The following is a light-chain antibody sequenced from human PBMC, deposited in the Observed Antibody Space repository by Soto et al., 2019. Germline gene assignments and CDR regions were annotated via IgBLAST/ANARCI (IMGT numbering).Light chain of an antibody. V-gene: IGLV2-23*01. CDR2: EGS. CDR3: CSYAGSSTSYV. CDR1: SSDVGSYNL. J-gene: IGLJ1*01. Sequence: QSVXTQPASVSGSPGQSITISCTGTSSDVGSYNLVSWYQQHPGKAPKLMIYEGSKRPSGVSNRFSGSKSGNTASLTISGLQAEDEADYYCCSYAGSSTSYVFGTGTRSPS.